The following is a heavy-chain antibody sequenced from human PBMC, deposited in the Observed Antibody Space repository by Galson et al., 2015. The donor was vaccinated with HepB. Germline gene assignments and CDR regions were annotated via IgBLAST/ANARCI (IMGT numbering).Heavy chain of an antibody. Sequence: SLRLSCAASGFTFTSYSMNWVRQAPGKGLEWVSYISGSSTTKYYADSMKGRFTISRDNAKNSLYLQLNSLRAEDTAVYYCASGNTGTTGTPYYYYGMDVWGQGTTVTVS. V-gene: IGHV3-48*01. CDR2: ISGSSTTK. D-gene: IGHD1-1*01. CDR1: GFTFTSYS. CDR3: ASGNTGTTGTPYYYYGMDV. J-gene: IGHJ6*02.